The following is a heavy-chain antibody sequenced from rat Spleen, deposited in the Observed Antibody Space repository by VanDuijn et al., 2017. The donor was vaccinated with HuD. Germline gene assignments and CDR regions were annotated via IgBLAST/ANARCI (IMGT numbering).Heavy chain of an antibody. V-gene: IGHV5-25*01. CDR1: GFTFSNYG. Sequence: EVELVESGGGLVQPGRSMKLSCAASGFTFSNYGMAWVRQAPTKGLDWVASISTSGGSTYYRDSVKGRFTISRDNAKSTLYLRMDSLRSEDTATYSCTTTYSAFDYWGQGVMVTVSS. J-gene: IGHJ2*01. CDR3: TTTYSAFDY. D-gene: IGHD1-1*01. CDR2: ISTSGGST.